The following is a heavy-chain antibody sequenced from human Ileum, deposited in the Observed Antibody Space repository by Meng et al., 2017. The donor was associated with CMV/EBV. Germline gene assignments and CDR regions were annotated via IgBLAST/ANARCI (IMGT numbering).Heavy chain of an antibody. Sequence: GESLKISCAASGFTFSSYSMNWVRQAPGKGLDWVSSISSSSSYIYYADSVKGRFTISRDNAKNSLYLQMNSLRAEDTAVYYCARDYTIFGVVTSYHYYYGMDVWGQGTTVTVSS. D-gene: IGHD3-3*01. V-gene: IGHV3-21*01. CDR3: ARDYTIFGVVTSYHYYYGMDV. CDR1: GFTFSSYS. J-gene: IGHJ6*02. CDR2: ISSSSSYI.